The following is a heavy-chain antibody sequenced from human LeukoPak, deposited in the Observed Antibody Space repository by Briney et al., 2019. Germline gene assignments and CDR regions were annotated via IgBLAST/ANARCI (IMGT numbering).Heavy chain of an antibody. CDR3: ASQTTSYYYDSSGYGAFDI. J-gene: IGHJ3*02. Sequence: GESLKISCKGSGYSFTSYRIGWVRQMPGKGLEWMGIIYPGDSDTRYSPSFQGQVTISADKSISTAYLQWSSLKASDTAMYYCASQTTSYYYDSSGYGAFDIWGQGTMVTVSS. D-gene: IGHD3-22*01. V-gene: IGHV5-51*01. CDR1: GYSFTSYR. CDR2: IYPGDSDT.